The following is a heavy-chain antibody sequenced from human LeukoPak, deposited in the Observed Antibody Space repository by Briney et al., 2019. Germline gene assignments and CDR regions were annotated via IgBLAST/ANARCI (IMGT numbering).Heavy chain of an antibody. CDR1: GGSFSGYY. D-gene: IGHD3-22*01. J-gene: IGHJ5*02. Sequence: PSESLSLTCAVYGGSFSGYYWSWIRQPPGKGLEWIGEINHSGSTNYNPSLKSRVTISVDTSKNQFSLKLSSVTAADTAVYYCARILLGSSGYYWTGNWFDPWGQGSLVTVSS. CDR3: ARILLGSSGYYWTGNWFDP. CDR2: INHSGST. V-gene: IGHV4-34*01.